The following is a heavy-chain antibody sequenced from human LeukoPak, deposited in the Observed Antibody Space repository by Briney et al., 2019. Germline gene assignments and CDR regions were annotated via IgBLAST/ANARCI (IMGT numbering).Heavy chain of an antibody. CDR3: AFSTLGFNYGYAY. J-gene: IGHJ4*02. V-gene: IGHV3-23*01. CDR1: GFTFSSYA. CDR2: LSDGGHSS. Sequence: GGSLRLSCAASGFTFSSYAMNWVRQAPGKGLERVSSLSDGGHSSFYADSVKGRFTIYRDDSQNILYLQMNNLSGDDTALYYCAFSTLGFNYGYAYWGQGTLVTVSS. D-gene: IGHD5-18*01.